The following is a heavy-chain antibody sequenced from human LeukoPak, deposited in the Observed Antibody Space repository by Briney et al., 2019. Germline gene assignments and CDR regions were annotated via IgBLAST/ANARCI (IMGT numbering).Heavy chain of an antibody. CDR1: GFTFSSYS. CDR2: ISSSSSYI. V-gene: IGHV3-21*01. J-gene: IGHJ4*02. CDR3: ARDSGYGLAFDY. D-gene: IGHD5-12*01. Sequence: PGGSLRLSCAASGFTFSSYSMNWVRQAPGKGLEWVSSISSSSSYIYYADSVKGRFAISRDKAKDSLYLQMNSLRAEDTAVYYCARDSGYGLAFDYWGQGTLVTVSS.